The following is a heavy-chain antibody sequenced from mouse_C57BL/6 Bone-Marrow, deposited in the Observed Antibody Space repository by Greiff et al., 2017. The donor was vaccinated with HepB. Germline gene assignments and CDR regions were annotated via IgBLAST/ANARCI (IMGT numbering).Heavy chain of an antibody. CDR2: ISSGSSTI. V-gene: IGHV5-17*01. Sequence: EVKLVESGGGLVKPGGSLKLSCAASGFTFSDYGMHWVRQAPEKGLEWVAYISSGSSTIYYADTVKGRFTISRDNAKSTLFLQMTSLRSEDTAMYYCARPDYSNFFDYWGQGTTLTVSS. J-gene: IGHJ2*01. CDR1: GFTFSDYG. D-gene: IGHD2-5*01. CDR3: ARPDYSNFFDY.